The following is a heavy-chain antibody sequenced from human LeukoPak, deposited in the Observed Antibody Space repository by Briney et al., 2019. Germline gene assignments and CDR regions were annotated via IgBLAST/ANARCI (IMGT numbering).Heavy chain of an antibody. V-gene: IGHV1-69*05. CDR1: GGTFSSYA. Sequence: ASVKVSCKGSGGTFSSYAISWVRQAPGQGLEWMGGIIPIFGTANYAQKFQGRVTITTDESTSTAYMELSSLRSEDTAVYYCARGSLRIVGSQLYYFDYWGQGTLVTVSS. D-gene: IGHD1-26*01. J-gene: IGHJ4*02. CDR3: ARGSLRIVGSQLYYFDY. CDR2: IIPIFGTA.